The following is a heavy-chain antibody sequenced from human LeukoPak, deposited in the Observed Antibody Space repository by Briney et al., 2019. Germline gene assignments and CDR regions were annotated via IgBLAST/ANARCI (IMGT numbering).Heavy chain of an antibody. Sequence: SETLSLTCTVSGGSISSSSYYWGWIRQPPGKGLEWIGSIYYSGSTYYNPSLKSRVTISVDTSKNQFSRKLSSVTAADTAVYYCARPPRVRGKLDYYGMDVWGQGTTVTVSS. V-gene: IGHV4-39*01. CDR3: ARPPRVRGKLDYYGMDV. D-gene: IGHD3-10*01. CDR2: IYYSGST. J-gene: IGHJ6*02. CDR1: GGSISSSSYY.